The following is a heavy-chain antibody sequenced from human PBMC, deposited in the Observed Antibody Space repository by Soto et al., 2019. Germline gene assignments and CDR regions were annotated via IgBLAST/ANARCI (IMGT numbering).Heavy chain of an antibody. D-gene: IGHD1-26*01. CDR1: GYTFSHYA. CDR2: MNANSGNR. CDR3: ARGIYRNWFDP. J-gene: IGHJ5*02. V-gene: IGHV1-8*02. Sequence: ASVKVSCKASGYTFSHYAIHWVRQAPGQRLEWMGWMNANSGNRGYAQKFQGRVTMTRNTSISTAYMELSSLRSEDTAVYYCARGIYRNWFDPWGQGTLVTVSS.